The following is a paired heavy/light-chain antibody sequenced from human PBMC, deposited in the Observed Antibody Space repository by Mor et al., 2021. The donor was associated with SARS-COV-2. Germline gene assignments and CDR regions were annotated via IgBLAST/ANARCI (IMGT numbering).Light chain of an antibody. Sequence: DIQMTQSPSTLSASVGDRVTITCRASQNIRNWLAWYQQKPGKAPNLLIYKASSLESGVPSRFSGGGSGTEFTLTINSLQPDDSATYYCQQYNSYSPTFGQGTSLEIK. CDR3: QQYNSYSPT. V-gene: IGKV1-5*03. CDR1: QNIRNW. J-gene: IGKJ2*01. CDR2: KAS.
Heavy chain of an antibody. Sequence: EVQLVESGGGLVKPGGSLRLSCAGSGFTFSSFTMNWVRQAPGKGLEWVSSIGSGGDYIHYADSVKGRFTISRDNAKNSLSLQMTSLRAEDTAMYYCAKDLSLVGSPDAFHIWGQGTMVTVSS. J-gene: IGHJ3*02. CDR1: GFTFSSFT. V-gene: IGHV3-21*06. CDR2: IGSGGDYI. CDR3: AKDLSLVGSPDAFHI. D-gene: IGHD1-26*01.